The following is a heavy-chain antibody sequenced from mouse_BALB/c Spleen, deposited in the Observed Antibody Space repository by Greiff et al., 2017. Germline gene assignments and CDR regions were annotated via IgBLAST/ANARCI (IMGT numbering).Heavy chain of an antibody. V-gene: IGHV10S3*01. CDR1: GFTFNTNA. CDR2: IRSKSNNYAT. Sequence: DAGGGLVQPKGSLKLSCAASGFTFNTNAMNWVRQAPGKGLEWVARIRSKSNNYATYYADSVKDRFTISRDDSQSMLYLQMNNLKTEDTAMYYCVREGDGYPYAMDYWGQGTSVTVSS. CDR3: VREGDGYPYAMDY. J-gene: IGHJ4*01. D-gene: IGHD2-3*01.